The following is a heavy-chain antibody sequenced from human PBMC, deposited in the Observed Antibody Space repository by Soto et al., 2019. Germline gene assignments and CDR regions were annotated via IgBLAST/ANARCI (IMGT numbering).Heavy chain of an antibody. D-gene: IGHD3-22*01. Sequence: EVQLLESGGGLVQPGGSLRLSCAASGFTFSSYAMKWVRQAPGKGLEWVSTISGGGGSTYYADSVRGRSTISRDNSKNTLYLQMNSLRAGDMALYYCAKDTSYYYDTSGYSDYWGQGTLVTVSS. CDR1: GFTFSSYA. CDR3: AKDTSYYYDTSGYSDY. J-gene: IGHJ4*02. V-gene: IGHV3-23*01. CDR2: ISGGGGST.